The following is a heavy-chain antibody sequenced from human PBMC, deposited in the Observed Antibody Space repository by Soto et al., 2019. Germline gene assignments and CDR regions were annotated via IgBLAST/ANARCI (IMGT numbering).Heavy chain of an antibody. D-gene: IGHD6-13*01. CDR2: IWYDGSNK. CDR3: ARNRGGSPIAGYFDY. CDR1: GFTFSSYG. J-gene: IGHJ4*02. Sequence: PGGSLRLSCAASGFTFSSYGMHWVRQAPGKGLEWVAVIWYDGSNKYYADSVKGRFTISRDNSKNTLYLQMNSLRAEDTAVYYCARNRGGSPIAGYFDYWGQGTLVTVSS. V-gene: IGHV3-33*01.